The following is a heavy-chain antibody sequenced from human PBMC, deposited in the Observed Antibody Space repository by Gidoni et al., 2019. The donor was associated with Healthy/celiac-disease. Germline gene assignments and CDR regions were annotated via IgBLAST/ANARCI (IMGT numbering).Heavy chain of an antibody. V-gene: IGHV4-39*01. CDR1: GGSISSSSYY. Sequence: QLQLQESGPGLVKPSETLSLTCTVSGGSISSSSYYWGWIRQPPGKGLEWIGSIYYSGSTYYNPSLKSRVTISVDTSKNQFSLKLSSVTAADTAVYYCARWVRDGYNLDLSGDYFDYWGQGTLVTVSS. CDR2: IYYSGST. D-gene: IGHD5-12*01. CDR3: ARWVRDGYNLDLSGDYFDY. J-gene: IGHJ4*02.